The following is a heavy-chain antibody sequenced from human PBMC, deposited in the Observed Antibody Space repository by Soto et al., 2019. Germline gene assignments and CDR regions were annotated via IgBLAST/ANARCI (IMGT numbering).Heavy chain of an antibody. V-gene: IGHV4-30-4*01. Sequence: SETLSLTCSVSGDSISNLDYFWAWIRQPPGQALEYIGYIYKSATTYYNPSFESRVAISVDTSKSQFSLNVTSVTAADTAVYFCARGRYCLTGRCFPNWFDSWGQGALVAVS. CDR2: IYKSATT. CDR1: GDSISNLDYF. CDR3: ARGRYCLTGRCFPNWFDS. J-gene: IGHJ5*01. D-gene: IGHD7-27*01.